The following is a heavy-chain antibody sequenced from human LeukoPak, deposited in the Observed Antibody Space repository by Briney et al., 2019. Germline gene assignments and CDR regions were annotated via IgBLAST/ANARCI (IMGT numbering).Heavy chain of an antibody. CDR1: GYSISSGYY. Sequence: SETLSLTCTVSGYSISSGYYWGWIRQPPGKGLEWIGSIYHSGGTNYNPSLKSRVTISVDKSKNQFSLKLNSVTAADTAVYYCARWILEAADTGSFDYWGQGTLVTVSS. J-gene: IGHJ4*02. CDR3: ARWILEAADTGSFDY. D-gene: IGHD6-13*01. CDR2: IYHSGGT. V-gene: IGHV4-38-2*02.